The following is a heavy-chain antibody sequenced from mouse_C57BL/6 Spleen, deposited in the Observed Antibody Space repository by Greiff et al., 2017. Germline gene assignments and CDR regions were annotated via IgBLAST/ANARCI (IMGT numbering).Heavy chain of an antibody. V-gene: IGHV1-64*01. J-gene: IGHJ2*01. CDR2: IHPNSGST. CDR3: ARGVYSNYGFDY. D-gene: IGHD2-5*01. CDR1: GYTFTSYW. Sequence: VQLQQPGAELVKPGASVKLSCKASGYTFTSYWMHWVKQRPGPGLEWIGMIHPNSGSTHYNEKFKSKATLTVDKSSSTAYMQLISLTSDDSAVYYCARGVYSNYGFDYGGQGTTLTVSS.